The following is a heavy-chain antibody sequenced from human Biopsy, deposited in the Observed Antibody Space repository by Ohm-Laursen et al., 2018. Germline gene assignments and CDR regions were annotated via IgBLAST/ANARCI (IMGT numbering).Heavy chain of an antibody. V-gene: IGHV1-46*01. Sequence: VASVKVSCKASGYNFANYYINWVRKVPGQGLEWLGVINPVAEATMYAQKFQDRITMTRDTSTNTVYMDLTSLTSEDTAVYYCARESPLRLGVCGAIRCFKEVFGMDVWGQGTTVTVSS. CDR3: ARESPLRLGVCGAIRCFKEVFGMDV. CDR2: INPVAEAT. J-gene: IGHJ6*02. D-gene: IGHD2-21*01. CDR1: GYNFANYY.